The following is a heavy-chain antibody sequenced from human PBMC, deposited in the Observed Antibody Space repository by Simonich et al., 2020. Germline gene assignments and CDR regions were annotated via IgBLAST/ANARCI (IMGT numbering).Heavy chain of an antibody. CDR1: GFPFSSYA. CDR2: ISGRGGRQ. V-gene: IGHV3-23*01. J-gene: IGHJ5*02. CDR3: AKDSSLVGATDWFDP. Sequence: EVQLLESGGGLVQPGGSLRLSCAASGFPFSSYAMSWVRQAPGKGLECGSDISGRGGRQNYADSVKGRFTISRDNSKNTLYLQMNSLRAEDTAVYYCAKDSSLVGATDWFDPWGQGTLVTVSS. D-gene: IGHD1-26*01.